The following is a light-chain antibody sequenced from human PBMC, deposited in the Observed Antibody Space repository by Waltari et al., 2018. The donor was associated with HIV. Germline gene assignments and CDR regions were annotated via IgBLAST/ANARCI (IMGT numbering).Light chain of an antibody. V-gene: IGKV4-1*01. CDR1: QSVLYSSNNKNY. CDR2: WAS. J-gene: IGKJ4*01. CDR3: QQYYSSPLT. Sequence: VMTQSPDSLAVSLGERATINCKSSQSVLYSSNNKNYLAWYQQKPGQPPKLLVYWASTRESGVPGRVRGSGSGTDFTLTSSSLQAEDVAVYYCQQYYSSPLTFGGGTKVEIK.